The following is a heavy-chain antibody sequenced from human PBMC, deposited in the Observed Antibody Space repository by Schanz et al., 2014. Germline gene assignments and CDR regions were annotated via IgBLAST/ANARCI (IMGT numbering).Heavy chain of an antibody. CDR3: ARVPEPGWFDP. J-gene: IGHJ5*02. CDR1: GASISSRDFY. D-gene: IGHD1-26*01. CDR2: IYYRGNT. Sequence: QVQLQESGPGLVKPSQTLSLTCTVSGASISSRDFYWSWIRQFPGKGLEWIGFIYYRGNTYYNPSLKSRVSISLDPSKTQFFLNLNSLTAADTAVYYCARVPEPGWFDPWGQGTLGTVSS. V-gene: IGHV4-31*03.